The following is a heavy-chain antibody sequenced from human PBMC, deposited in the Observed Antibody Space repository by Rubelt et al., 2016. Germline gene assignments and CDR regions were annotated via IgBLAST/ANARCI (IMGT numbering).Heavy chain of an antibody. CDR3: ARLRWNDFWFDP. D-gene: IGHD1-1*01. CDR2: IYYSGGT. Sequence: QVQLQESGPGLVKPSQTLSLTCTVSGGSISSGGYYWSWIRQYPGKGLEWIGYIYYSGGTYYNPSLKSRITISVDTSKNQFSLKLSSVTAADTAVYYCARLRWNDFWFDPWGQGTLVTVSS. J-gene: IGHJ5*02. V-gene: IGHV4-31*03. CDR1: GGSISSGGYY.